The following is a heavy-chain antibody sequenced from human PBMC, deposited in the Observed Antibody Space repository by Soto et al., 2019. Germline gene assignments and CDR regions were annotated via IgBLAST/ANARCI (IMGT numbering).Heavy chain of an antibody. CDR1: GYSFAGYW. D-gene: IGHD6-13*01. Sequence: GESLKISCKGSGYSFAGYWITWVRQKPGKGLEWVGRIDPSDSQTYYSPSFRGHVTISVTKSITTVFLQWSSLRASDTAMYYCARQIYDSGTGPNFQYYFDSWGQGTPVTVSS. J-gene: IGHJ4*02. CDR2: IDPSDSQT. CDR3: ARQIYDSGTGPNFQYYFDS. V-gene: IGHV5-10-1*01.